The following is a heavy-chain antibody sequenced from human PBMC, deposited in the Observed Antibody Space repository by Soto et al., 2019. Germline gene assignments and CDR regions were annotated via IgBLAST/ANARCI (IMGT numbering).Heavy chain of an antibody. CDR3: ARLSYYDSKDD. CDR2: IYYSGST. CDR1: GGSISSSSYY. J-gene: IGHJ4*02. V-gene: IGHV4-39*01. D-gene: IGHD3-22*01. Sequence: QLQLQESGPGLVKPPETLSLTCTVSGGSISSSSYYWGWIRQPPGKGLEWIGSIYYSGSTYYNPSLKSRVTISVDTSKNQFSLKLSSVTAADTAVYYCARLSYYDSKDDWGQGTLVTVSS.